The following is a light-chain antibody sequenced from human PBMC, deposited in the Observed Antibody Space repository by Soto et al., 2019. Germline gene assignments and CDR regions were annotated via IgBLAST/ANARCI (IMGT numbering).Light chain of an antibody. J-gene: IGKJ4*01. Sequence: IPLTQSPSSLSASVGDRVTITCRASQGISGYFAWYQQKPGQAPKLLIYAASTLQSGVPTRLSGSGSKTYFALTISSLQPEDFATYFCQQLNSYKLTFGGGTKVEIK. CDR2: AAS. CDR3: QQLNSYKLT. V-gene: IGKV1-9*01. CDR1: QGISGY.